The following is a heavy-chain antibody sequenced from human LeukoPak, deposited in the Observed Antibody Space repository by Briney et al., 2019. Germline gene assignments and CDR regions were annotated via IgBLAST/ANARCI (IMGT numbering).Heavy chain of an antibody. V-gene: IGHV3-33*08. D-gene: IGHD6-6*01. J-gene: IGHJ6*02. CDR1: GLTFSSYA. CDR2: IWYDGSHQ. Sequence: GRSLRLSCAASGLTFSSYAMHWVRQAPGKGLEWVAVIWYDGSHQYYVDSVKGRFTISRDNSKNTLYLQMNSLRAEDTGVYYCAMPTSPFYYYGMDVWGQGTTVTVSS. CDR3: AMPTSPFYYYGMDV.